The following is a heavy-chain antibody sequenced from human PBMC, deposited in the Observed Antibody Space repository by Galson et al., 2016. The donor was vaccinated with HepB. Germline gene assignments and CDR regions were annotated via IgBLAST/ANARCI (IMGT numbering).Heavy chain of an antibody. J-gene: IGHJ4*02. CDR2: MYYSGTP. Sequence: SETLSLTCTVSDGSISNNICYWGWIRQPPGKGLEWIGSMYYSGTPHYNPSLKSRVTISGDTSKNQFSLNLNSVTAADTAVYYCARYVDASGAYPYIASFDNWGRGTLVTVSS. CDR1: DGSISNNICY. D-gene: IGHD3-10*01. CDR3: ARYVDASGAYPYIASFDN. V-gene: IGHV4-39*01.